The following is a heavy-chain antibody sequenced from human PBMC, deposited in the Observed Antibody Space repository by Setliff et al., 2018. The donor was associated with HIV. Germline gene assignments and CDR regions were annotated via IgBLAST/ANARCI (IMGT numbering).Heavy chain of an antibody. D-gene: IGHD3-3*02. CDR3: ARHRIDISLLVVQDPGPFDL. J-gene: IGHJ3*01. V-gene: IGHV5-51*01. CDR1: GYSFSNHW. CDR2: IYPQDSDT. Sequence: GESLKISCTGSGYSFSNHWIGWVRQMPGRGLEWVAIIYPQDSDTRYSPSFGGHVTISADTSRYTAYLQWRALRASDTAIYYCARHRIDISLLVVQDPGPFDLWGRGTMVT.